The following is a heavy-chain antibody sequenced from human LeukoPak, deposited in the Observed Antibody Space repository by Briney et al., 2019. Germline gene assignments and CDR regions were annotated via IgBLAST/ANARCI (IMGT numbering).Heavy chain of an antibody. V-gene: IGHV1-69*02. CDR3: ARALGPDNDAFDI. D-gene: IGHD1-14*01. Sequence: SVKVSCKASGGTFSSYTISWVQQAPGQGLEWMGRIIPILGIANYAQKFQGRVTITADKPTSTAYMELSSLRSEDTAVYYCARALGPDNDAFDIWGQGTMVTVSS. CDR1: GGTFSSYT. CDR2: IIPILGIA. J-gene: IGHJ3*02.